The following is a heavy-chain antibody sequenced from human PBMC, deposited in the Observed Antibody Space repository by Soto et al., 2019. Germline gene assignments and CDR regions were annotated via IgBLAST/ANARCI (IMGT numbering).Heavy chain of an antibody. CDR2: INHSGST. CDR3: ARGRDGVVVAARRDNWFDP. V-gene: IGHV4-34*01. CDR1: GGSFSGYY. Sequence: PWEPLSLPCSVYGGSFSGYYCSWIRQPPGKGLEWIGEINHSGSTNYNPSLKSRVTIPVDTSKNQFSLKLSSVTAADTAVYYCARGRDGVVVAARRDNWFDPWGEGTLVTVSS. J-gene: IGHJ5*02. D-gene: IGHD2-15*01.